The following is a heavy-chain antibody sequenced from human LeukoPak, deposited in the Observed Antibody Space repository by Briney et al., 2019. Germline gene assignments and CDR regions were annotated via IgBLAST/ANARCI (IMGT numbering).Heavy chain of an antibody. CDR1: GYSFINYY. CDR2: IYPGGSDT. J-gene: IGHJ4*01. V-gene: IGHV5-51*01. CDR3: ARQYSSGWFRHFDY. D-gene: IGHD3-22*01. Sequence: GESLKISYRSSGYSFINYYIGWVRQVPGKGLEWMGVIYPGGSDTTYSPSFRGQVVFSADRSTTTVYLQLTSLQASDTAIYYCARQYSSGWFRHFDYWGQRTLITVSS.